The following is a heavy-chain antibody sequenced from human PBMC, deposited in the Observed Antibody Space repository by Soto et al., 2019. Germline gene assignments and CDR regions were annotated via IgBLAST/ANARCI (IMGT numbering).Heavy chain of an antibody. D-gene: IGHD3-22*01. CDR1: GFTFSSYA. CDR3: AKDQHYYDSSGPYGY. CDR2: IRGSGGST. J-gene: IGHJ4*02. Sequence: GGSLRLSCAASGFTFSSYAMSWVRQAPGKGLEWVSAIRGSGGSTYYADSVKGRFTISRDNSKNTLYLQMNSLRAEDTAVYYCAKDQHYYDSSGPYGYWGQGTLVTVSS. V-gene: IGHV3-23*01.